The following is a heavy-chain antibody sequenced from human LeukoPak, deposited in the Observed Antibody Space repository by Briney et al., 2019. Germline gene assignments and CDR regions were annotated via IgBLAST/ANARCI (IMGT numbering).Heavy chain of an antibody. V-gene: IGHV3-21*01. CDR1: GFTFSSYS. D-gene: IGHD3-22*01. CDR3: ASIRADYYDSTGYPQTVDY. CDR2: ISSSSTYT. J-gene: IGHJ4*02. Sequence: GGSLGLSCAASGFTFSSYSMNWVRQAPGKGLEWVSSISSSSTYTYYADSVKGRFTISRDNAKNSLYLQMNSLRAEDTAVYYCASIRADYYDSTGYPQTVDYWGQGTLVTVSS.